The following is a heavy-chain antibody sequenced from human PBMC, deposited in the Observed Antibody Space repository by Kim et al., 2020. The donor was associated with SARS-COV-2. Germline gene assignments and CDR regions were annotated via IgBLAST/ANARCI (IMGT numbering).Heavy chain of an antibody. D-gene: IGHD6-19*01. CDR1: GGSISSSSYY. CDR3: ARLGYSSGWYYYFDC. Sequence: SETLSLTCTVSGGSISSSSYYWGWIRQPPGKGLEWIGSIYYSGSTYYNSSLKSRVTISVDTTKNQFSLKLSSVTAADTAVYHCARLGYSSGWYYYFDCWGQGTLVTVSS. V-gene: IGHV4-39*01. J-gene: IGHJ4*02. CDR2: IYYSGST.